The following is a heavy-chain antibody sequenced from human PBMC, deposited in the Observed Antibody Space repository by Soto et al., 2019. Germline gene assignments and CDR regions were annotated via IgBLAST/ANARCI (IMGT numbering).Heavy chain of an antibody. CDR1: GFTFSSYG. V-gene: IGHV3-30*18. Sequence: QVQLVESGGGVVQPGRSLRLSCAASGFTFSSYGMHWVRQAPGKGLEWVAVISYDGSNKYYADSVKGRFTISRDNSKNTLYLQMNSLRAEDTAVYYCAKDMNIRGYGSGSYDPDYWGQGTLVTVSS. CDR3: AKDMNIRGYGSGSYDPDY. J-gene: IGHJ4*02. CDR2: ISYDGSNK. D-gene: IGHD3-10*01.